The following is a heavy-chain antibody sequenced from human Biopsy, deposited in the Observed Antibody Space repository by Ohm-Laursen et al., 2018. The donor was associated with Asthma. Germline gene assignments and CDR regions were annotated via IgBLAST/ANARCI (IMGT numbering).Heavy chain of an antibody. CDR1: GDSFSNYA. CDR3: ARGPEYVRSSGALDY. CDR2: IIPIFGPT. V-gene: IGHV1-69*15. D-gene: IGHD2-2*01. J-gene: IGHJ4*02. Sequence: GSSVKVSCKASGDSFSNYAINWVRQAPGQGLEWMGRIIPIFGPTNYAQKFQGRVTISADDSTSTAYMELSSLSSEGTALYYCARGPEYVRSSGALDYWGQGTLVTVSS.